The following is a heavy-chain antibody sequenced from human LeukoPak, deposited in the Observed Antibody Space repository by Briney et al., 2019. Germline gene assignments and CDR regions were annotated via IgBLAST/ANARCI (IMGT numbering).Heavy chain of an antibody. V-gene: IGHV4-59*01. CDR2: MYYTGTT. CDR3: AGSHPLGSNNDYYTPFDY. J-gene: IGHJ4*02. Sequence: PSETLSLTCTVSGGSLINYYWSWLRQPPGKGLEWIGYMYYTGTTNYNPSLKSRVTISVDTSKNQFSLKLSSVTAADTAVYYRAGSHPLGSNNDYYTPFDYWGQGTLVTVSS. CDR1: GGSLINYY. D-gene: IGHD3-3*01.